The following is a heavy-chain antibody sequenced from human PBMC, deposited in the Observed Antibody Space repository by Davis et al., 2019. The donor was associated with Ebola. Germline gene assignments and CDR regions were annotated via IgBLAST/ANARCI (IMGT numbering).Heavy chain of an antibody. V-gene: IGHV3-74*01. CDR2: INGDGSST. Sequence: HTGGSLRLSCAASGFTFSTYWMHWVRQAPGKGLVWVSRINGDGSSTTNVDSVKGRFTISRDNAKNTLYLQMNSLRAEDTAVYYCAREGVLWFGELLNYYYGLDVWGQGTTVTVSS. D-gene: IGHD3-10*01. CDR3: AREGVLWFGELLNYYYGLDV. J-gene: IGHJ6*02. CDR1: GFTFSTYW.